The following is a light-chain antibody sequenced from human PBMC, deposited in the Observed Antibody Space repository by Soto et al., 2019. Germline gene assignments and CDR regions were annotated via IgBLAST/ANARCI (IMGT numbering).Light chain of an antibody. CDR1: KNDIGVYDF. CDR2: EVV. J-gene: IGLJ1*01. Sequence: SLTQPPSASGSPGQSVTISCTGTKNDIGVYDFVSWYQHHPGKAPRLIIYEVVQRPSGVPDRFSGSKSGNTASLTVSGLQAADEADYFCKSYAGSNTYVFGSGTKVTVL. V-gene: IGLV2-8*01. CDR3: KSYAGSNTYV.